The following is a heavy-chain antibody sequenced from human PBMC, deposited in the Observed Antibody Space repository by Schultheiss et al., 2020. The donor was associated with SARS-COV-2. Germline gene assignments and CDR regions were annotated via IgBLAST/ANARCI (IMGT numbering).Heavy chain of an antibody. D-gene: IGHD5-18*01. V-gene: IGHV1-8*02. CDR2: INPNSGGT. Sequence: ASVKVSCKASGGAFSSNGVSWVRQAPGQRLEWMGWINPNSGGTNYAQKFQGRVTMTRNTSISTAYMELSSLRSEDTAVYYCARENYQLTGYSYGYVPTYYYYGMDVWGQGTTVTVSS. J-gene: IGHJ6*02. CDR1: GGAFSSNG. CDR3: ARENYQLTGYSYGYVPTYYYYGMDV.